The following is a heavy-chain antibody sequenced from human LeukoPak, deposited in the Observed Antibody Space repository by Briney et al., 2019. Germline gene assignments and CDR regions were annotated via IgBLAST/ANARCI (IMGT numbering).Heavy chain of an antibody. J-gene: IGHJ2*01. V-gene: IGHV4-39*01. CDR2: IYYTGST. CDR1: GGSISSSTYY. Sequence: SETLSLTCTVSGGSISSSTYYWAWIRQPPGKGLEWIGTIYYTGSTYYNPSLKSRLTISVDTSKNQFSLKLSSVTAADTAVYYCARVLEGSSGQHWYFDLWGRGTLVTVSS. CDR3: ARVLEGSSGQHWYFDL. D-gene: IGHD6-19*01.